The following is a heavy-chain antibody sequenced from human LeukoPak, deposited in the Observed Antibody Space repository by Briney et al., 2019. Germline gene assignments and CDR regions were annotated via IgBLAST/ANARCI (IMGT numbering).Heavy chain of an antibody. V-gene: IGHV4-39*01. J-gene: IGHJ5*02. D-gene: IGHD2-15*01. Sequence: SETLSLTCTVSGGSISSSSYYWGWIRQPPGKGLEWIGSIYYSGSTYYNPSLKSRVTISVDTSKNQFSLKLSSVTAADTAVYYCARQGRNCSGGSCRPNWFDPWGQGTLVTVSS. CDR3: ARQGRNCSGGSCRPNWFDP. CDR2: IYYSGST. CDR1: GGSISSSSYY.